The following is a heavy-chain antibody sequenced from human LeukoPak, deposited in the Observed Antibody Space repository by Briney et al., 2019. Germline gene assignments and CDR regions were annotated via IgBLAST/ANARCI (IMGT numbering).Heavy chain of an antibody. CDR1: GFTFSSYS. Sequence: PGGSLRLSCAASGFTFSSYSMNWVRQAPGKGLEWVSSISSSSYIYYADSVKGRFTISRDNAKNSLYLQMNSLRAEDTAVYYCATHGSNWEEYIQHWGQGTLVTVSS. CDR2: ISSSSYI. V-gene: IGHV3-21*01. CDR3: ATHGSNWEEYIQH. D-gene: IGHD6-13*01. J-gene: IGHJ1*01.